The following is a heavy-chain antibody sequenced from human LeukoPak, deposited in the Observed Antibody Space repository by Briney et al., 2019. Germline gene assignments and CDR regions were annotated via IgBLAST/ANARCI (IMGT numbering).Heavy chain of an antibody. CDR1: GGSFSGYY. Sequence: PSETLSLTCAVYGGSFSGYYWSWIRQPPGKGLEWIGEINHSGCTNYNPSLKSRVTISVDTSKNQFSLKLSSVTAADTAVYYCARKGVTTPADYWGQGTLVTVSS. J-gene: IGHJ4*02. CDR3: ARKGVTTPADY. V-gene: IGHV4-34*01. CDR2: INHSGCT. D-gene: IGHD4-11*01.